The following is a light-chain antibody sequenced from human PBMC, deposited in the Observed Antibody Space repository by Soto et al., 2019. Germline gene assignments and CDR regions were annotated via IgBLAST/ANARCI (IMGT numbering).Light chain of an antibody. CDR3: SSYTNISTRACV. CDR1: SGDIGGYNR. CDR2: EVT. J-gene: IGLJ1*01. Sequence: QSVLTQPASVSGSPGQSITISCTGTSGDIGGYNRVSWYQQHPGKAPKLIIYEVTDRPSGVSNRFSGSKSGNTASLTISGLQAEDEAEYYCSSYTNISTRACVFGTGTKVTVL. V-gene: IGLV2-14*01.